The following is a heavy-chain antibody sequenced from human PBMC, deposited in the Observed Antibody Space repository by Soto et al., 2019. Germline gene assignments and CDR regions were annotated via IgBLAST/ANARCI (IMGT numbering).Heavy chain of an antibody. Sequence: SETLSLTCTVSGGSISSGGYYWSWIRQHPGKGLEWIGYIYYSGSTYYNPSLKSRVTISVDTSKNQFSLKLSSVTAAGTAVYYCASSGYSSSRYYYMDVWGKGTTVTVSS. CDR3: ASSGYSSSRYYYMDV. CDR2: IYYSGST. V-gene: IGHV4-31*03. D-gene: IGHD6-6*01. J-gene: IGHJ6*03. CDR1: GGSISSGGYY.